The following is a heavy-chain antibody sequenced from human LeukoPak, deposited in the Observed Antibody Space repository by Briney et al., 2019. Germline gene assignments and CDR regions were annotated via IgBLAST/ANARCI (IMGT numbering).Heavy chain of an antibody. D-gene: IGHD3-16*02. V-gene: IGHV3-23*01. CDR3: AKDRGRYRSGNYFDY. Sequence: GGSLILSCAASGFTFSSYAMSWVRQARGKGLEWVSPISGSGGSTYYADSVKGRFTIYRDNSKNTLYLQMNSLRAEDTAVYYCAKDRGRYRSGNYFDYWGQGTLVTVSS. J-gene: IGHJ4*02. CDR2: ISGSGGST. CDR1: GFTFSSYA.